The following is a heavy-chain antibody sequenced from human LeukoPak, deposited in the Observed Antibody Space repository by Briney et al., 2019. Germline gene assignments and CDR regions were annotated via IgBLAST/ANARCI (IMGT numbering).Heavy chain of an antibody. CDR3: AKGTMFAVGRRWSPSLVANDY. J-gene: IGHJ4*02. CDR1: GFTFSRYA. D-gene: IGHD3-3*01. V-gene: IGHV3-23*01. Sequence: PGGSLTLSCAASGFTFSRYAMSWVRQAPGKGLEWVSAISGSGGSTYYADSVKGRFTISRDNSKNTLYLQMNSLRAEDTAVYYCAKGTMFAVGRRWSPSLVANDYWGQGTLVTVSS. CDR2: ISGSGGST.